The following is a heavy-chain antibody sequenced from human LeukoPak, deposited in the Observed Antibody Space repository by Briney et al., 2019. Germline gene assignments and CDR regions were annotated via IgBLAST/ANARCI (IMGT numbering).Heavy chain of an antibody. J-gene: IGHJ3*02. CDR2: ISGSGGST. CDR3: AKSFTGDYRAFDI. D-gene: IGHD4-17*01. CDR1: GFTFSSYG. V-gene: IGHV3-23*01. Sequence: GGSLRLSCAASGFTFSSYGMSWVRQAPGKGLEWVSAISGSGGSTYYADSVKGRFTISRDNSKNTLYLQMNSLRAGDTAVYYCAKSFTGDYRAFDIWGQGTMVTVSS.